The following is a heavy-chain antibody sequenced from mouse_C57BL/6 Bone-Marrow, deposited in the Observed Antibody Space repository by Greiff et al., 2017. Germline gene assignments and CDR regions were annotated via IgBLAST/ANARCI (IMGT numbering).Heavy chain of an antibody. D-gene: IGHD1-1*01. CDR3: ARGTTQFAY. V-gene: IGHV1-81*01. Sequence: QVQLQQSGAELARPGASVKLSCKASGYTFTSYGISWVKQRTGQGLEWIGEIYPRSGNTYYNEKFKGKATLTADKSSSTAYMELRSLTSEDSAVYFCARGTTQFAYWGQGTLVTVSA. J-gene: IGHJ3*01. CDR1: GYTFTSYG. CDR2: IYPRSGNT.